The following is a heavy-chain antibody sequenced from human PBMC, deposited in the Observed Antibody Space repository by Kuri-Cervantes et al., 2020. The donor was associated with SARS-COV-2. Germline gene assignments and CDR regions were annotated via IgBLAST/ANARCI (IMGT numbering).Heavy chain of an antibody. CDR1: GGIFSSYA. J-gene: IGHJ5*02. Sequence: SVKVSCKASGGIFSSYAISWVRQAPGQGLEWMGGIIPIFGTANYAQKFQGRVTITADKSTSTAYMELSSLRSEDTAVYYCARGGEGPYCSSTSCYRAWFDPWGQGTLVTVSS. CDR3: ARGGEGPYCSSTSCYRAWFDP. CDR2: IIPIFGTA. D-gene: IGHD2-2*01. V-gene: IGHV1-69*06.